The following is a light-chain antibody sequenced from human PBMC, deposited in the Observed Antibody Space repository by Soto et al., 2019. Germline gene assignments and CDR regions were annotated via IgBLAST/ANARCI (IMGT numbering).Light chain of an antibody. CDR2: WAS. V-gene: IGKV4-1*01. CDR3: QEYERTPPA. Sequence: DIVMTQSPDSLAVSLGERATINCKSSQSVLYSSNNKNYLAWYQQRPGQPPKLLIYWASTRESGVPDRFSGSASGTDSALYITSIRVEDEAVYYCQEYERTPPAFGQGTKLEL. CDR1: QSVLYSSNNKNY. J-gene: IGKJ2*01.